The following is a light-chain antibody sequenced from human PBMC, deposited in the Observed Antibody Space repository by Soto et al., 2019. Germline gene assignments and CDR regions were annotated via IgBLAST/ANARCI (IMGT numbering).Light chain of an antibody. CDR1: SSDVGGYNY. CDR3: TSFTSGSPPYV. J-gene: IGLJ1*01. V-gene: IGLV2-14*03. CDR2: DVT. Sequence: QCVLTQPASVSGSPGQSITISCAGTSSDVGGYNYISWYQQLPGKAPQLVIYDVTHRPSGVSDRFSGSRSGNTASLTISGLQAEDEADYYCTSFTSGSPPYVLGTGTKVTVL.